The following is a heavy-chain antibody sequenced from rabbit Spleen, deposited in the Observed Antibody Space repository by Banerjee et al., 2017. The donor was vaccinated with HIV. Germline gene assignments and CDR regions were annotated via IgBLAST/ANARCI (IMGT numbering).Heavy chain of an antibody. V-gene: IGHV1S7*01. CDR1: GFSFSSSYY. CDR2: IDPVFGIA. CDR3: VREVYHILGL. D-gene: IGHD1-1*01. J-gene: IGHJ4*01. Sequence: QLVESGGGLVQPEGSLTLTCTASGFSFSSSYYMCWVRQAPGKGLEWIGYIDPVFGIAVYASWVNGRFTISRDNAQNTLYLQLNSLTAADTATYFCVREVYHILGLWGPGTLVTVS.